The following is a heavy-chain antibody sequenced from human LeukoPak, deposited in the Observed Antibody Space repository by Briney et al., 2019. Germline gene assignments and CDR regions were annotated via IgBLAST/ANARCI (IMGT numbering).Heavy chain of an antibody. Sequence: ASVKVSCKASGYTFTGYYMHWVRQAPGQGLEWMGIINPSGGSTNYAQKFQGRATMTRDTSTSTVYMEVSSLRSEDTAVYYCATGEGSDYGQDYWGQGTLVTVSS. D-gene: IGHD1-26*01. CDR3: ATGEGSDYGQDY. J-gene: IGHJ4*02. CDR1: GYTFTGYY. V-gene: IGHV1-46*01. CDR2: INPSGGST.